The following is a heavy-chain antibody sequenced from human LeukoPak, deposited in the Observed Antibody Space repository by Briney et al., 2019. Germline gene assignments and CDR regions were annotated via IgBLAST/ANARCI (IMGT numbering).Heavy chain of an antibody. Sequence: GGSLRLSCAASGFTFSSYSMNWVRQAPGKGLEWVSSISSSSSYIYYADSVKGRFTISRDNSKNTLYLQMNSLRAEDTAVYYCAKGGFSNGRYYYYYMDVWGEGTTVTVSS. CDR1: GFTFSSYS. V-gene: IGHV3-21*04. D-gene: IGHD2-8*01. CDR3: AKGGFSNGRYYYYYMDV. CDR2: ISSSSSYI. J-gene: IGHJ6*03.